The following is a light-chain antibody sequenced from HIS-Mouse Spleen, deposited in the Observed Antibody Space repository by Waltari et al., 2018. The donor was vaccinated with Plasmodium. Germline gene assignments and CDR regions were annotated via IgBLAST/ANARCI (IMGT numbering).Light chain of an antibody. V-gene: IGLV3-10*01. CDR3: YSTDSSGNHRV. CDR2: EDS. J-gene: IGLJ3*02. Sequence: SYELTQPPSVSVSPAQTARLTCPADALPQKYAYWYQQKSGQAPVLVIYEDSKRPSGIPERFSGSSSGTMATLTISGAQVEDEADYYCYSTDSSGNHRVFGGGTKLTVL. CDR1: ALPQKY.